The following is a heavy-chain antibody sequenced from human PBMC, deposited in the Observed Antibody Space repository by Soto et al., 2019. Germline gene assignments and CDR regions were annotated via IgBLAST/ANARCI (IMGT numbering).Heavy chain of an antibody. D-gene: IGHD4-17*01. J-gene: IGHJ4*02. Sequence: QVQLVESGGGVVQPGRSLRLSCAASGFTFSSYGMHWVRQAPGKGLEWVAVISYDGSNKYYADSVKGRFTISRDNSKNTLYLQMNSLRAEDTAVYYCAKDRGDTVTTLLFDYWGQGTLVTVSS. CDR3: AKDRGDTVTTLLFDY. CDR1: GFTFSSYG. CDR2: ISYDGSNK. V-gene: IGHV3-30*18.